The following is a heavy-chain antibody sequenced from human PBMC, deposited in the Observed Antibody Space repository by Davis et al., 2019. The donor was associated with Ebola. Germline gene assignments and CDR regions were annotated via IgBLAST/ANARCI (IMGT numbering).Heavy chain of an antibody. J-gene: IGHJ5*02. Sequence: SETLSLTCAVYGGSFSGYYWSWIRQPPGKGLEWIGEINHSGSTNYNPSLKSRVTISVDKSKNQFSLKLSSVTAADTAVYYCARDGVYDFWSGYSQGWFDPWGQGTLVTVSS. CDR1: GGSFSGYY. D-gene: IGHD3-3*01. CDR2: INHSGST. CDR3: ARDGVYDFWSGYSQGWFDP. V-gene: IGHV4-34*01.